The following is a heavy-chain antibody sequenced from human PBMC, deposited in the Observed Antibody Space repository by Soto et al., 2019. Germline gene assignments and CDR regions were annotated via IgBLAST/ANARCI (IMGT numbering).Heavy chain of an antibody. D-gene: IGHD3-10*01. CDR3: ARSMVVREFILNRGVMDD. CDR1: GGTFSSSA. CDR2: INPNSGGT. V-gene: IGHV1-2*02. Sequence: ASVKVSCKASGGTFSSSAISWVRQAPGQRLEWMGWINPNSGGTNYAQKFQGRVTMTRDTSISTAYMELSRLGSDDTAVHYSARSMVVREFILNRGVMDDWGQ. J-gene: IGHJ4*01.